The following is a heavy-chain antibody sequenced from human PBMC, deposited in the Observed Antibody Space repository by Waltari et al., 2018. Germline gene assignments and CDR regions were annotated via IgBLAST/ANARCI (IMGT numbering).Heavy chain of an antibody. CDR3: AREYCGGDCRLFDY. CDR1: RVAVTEQY. D-gene: IGHD2-21*02. CDR2: VNPNGGGT. J-gene: IGHJ4*02. Sequence: LVQSGAEVMKHGASVQVSCQASRVAVTEQYIHWVRQAPGQGLEWMGWVNPNGGGTNYAQRFAGRITVTWDTSISTAYMEFSRLTSGDTAVYFCAREYCGGDCRLFDYWGQGTLVTVSS. V-gene: IGHV1-2*02.